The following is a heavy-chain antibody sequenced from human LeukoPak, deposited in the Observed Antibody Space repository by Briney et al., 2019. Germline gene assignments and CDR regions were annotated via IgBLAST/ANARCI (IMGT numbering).Heavy chain of an antibody. CDR1: GFTFSSYW. Sequence: PGGSLRLSCAASGFTFSSYWMSWVRQAPGKGLEWVANIKQDGSEKYYVDSVKGRFTISRDNAKNSLYLQMNSLRAEDTAVYYCAREGNWDPWYFDYWGQGTLVTVSS. V-gene: IGHV3-7*01. D-gene: IGHD1-1*01. CDR2: IKQDGSEK. CDR3: AREGNWDPWYFDY. J-gene: IGHJ4*02.